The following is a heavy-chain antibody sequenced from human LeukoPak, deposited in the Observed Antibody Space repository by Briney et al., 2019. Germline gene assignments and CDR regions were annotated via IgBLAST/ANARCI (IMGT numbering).Heavy chain of an antibody. D-gene: IGHD4-23*01. CDR1: GFTVSSNY. Sequence: GGSLRLSCAASGFTVSSNYMSWVRQAPGKGLEWVSVTYTGGSKNYADSVKGRFSISRDNTKNTLYLQMNSLRAEDTAVYYCARVDVVTVGKNAFDIWGQGTMVTVSS. CDR2: TYTGGSK. J-gene: IGHJ3*02. V-gene: IGHV3-53*01. CDR3: ARVDVVTVGKNAFDI.